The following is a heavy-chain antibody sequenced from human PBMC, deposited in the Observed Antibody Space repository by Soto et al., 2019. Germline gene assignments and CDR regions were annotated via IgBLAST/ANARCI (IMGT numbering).Heavy chain of an antibody. Sequence: QVQLVESGGGWVKPGESLRLSCIGSGFFLSNNWMTWLRQAPGKGLEWVSYISASGDYTIYADSLKGRFTISRDNARNSLWLQINSLTAEDTAVYYCARSSGWRQVGVYNYGLDVWGQGTTVIVSS. V-gene: IGHV3-11*06. CDR2: ISASGDYT. D-gene: IGHD2-8*01. CDR3: ARSSGWRQVGVYNYGLDV. J-gene: IGHJ6*02. CDR1: GFFLSNNW.